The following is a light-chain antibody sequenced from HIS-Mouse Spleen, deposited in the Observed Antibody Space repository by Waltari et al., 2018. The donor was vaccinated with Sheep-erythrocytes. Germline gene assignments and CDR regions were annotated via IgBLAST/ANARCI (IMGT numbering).Light chain of an antibody. CDR2: EDS. V-gene: IGLV3-10*01. CDR1: ACPNKY. CDR3: YSTDSSGNHRV. Sequence: SYELTQPPSVSVSPGQTARITCSGDACPNKYADWNQQKSGQAPVLVSYEDSKRPSGSPERFSGSSSGTMATLTISGAQVEDEADYYCYSTDSSGNHRVFGGGTKLTVL. J-gene: IGLJ3*02.